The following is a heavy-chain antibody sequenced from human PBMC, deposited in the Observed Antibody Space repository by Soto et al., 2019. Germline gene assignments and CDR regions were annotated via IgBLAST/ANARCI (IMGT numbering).Heavy chain of an antibody. J-gene: IGHJ5*02. CDR3: ARSGLPDPVVVVGHTPFDP. D-gene: IGHD2-15*01. Sequence: ASVKVSCKASGYTFTNYDINWVRQAPGQGLEWMGWISAYNGDTNYAQKLQGRLTMTTDTSTSTAYMELRSLRSDDTAVYYCARSGLPDPVVVVGHTPFDPWGQGTLVTVSS. CDR2: ISAYNGDT. CDR1: GYTFTNYD. V-gene: IGHV1-18*01.